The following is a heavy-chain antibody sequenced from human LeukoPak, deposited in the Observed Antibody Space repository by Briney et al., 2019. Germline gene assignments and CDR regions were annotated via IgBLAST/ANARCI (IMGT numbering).Heavy chain of an antibody. CDR3: AIPAGDFDY. Sequence: SVTLSLTCTVSGGSISSSSYYWGWIRQPPGKGLEWIGSIYYSGSTYYNPSLKSRVTISVDTSKNQFSLKLSSVTAADTAVYYCAIPAGDFDYWGQGTLVTVSS. D-gene: IGHD7-27*01. CDR2: IYYSGST. J-gene: IGHJ4*02. V-gene: IGHV4-39*01. CDR1: GGSISSSSYY.